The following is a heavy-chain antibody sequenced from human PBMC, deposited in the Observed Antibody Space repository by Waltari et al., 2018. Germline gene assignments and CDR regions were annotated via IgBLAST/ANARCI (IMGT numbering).Heavy chain of an antibody. V-gene: IGHV3-7*01. CDR3: ARELYVPLNY. Sequence: EVQLVESGGGLVQPGGSLRLSCAASGFTFSSYWMSWVRQAPGKGLVCVANIKQDGSGKYYVDSVKGRFTISRDNAKNSLYLQMNSLRAEDTAVYYCARELYVPLNYWGQGTLVTVSS. D-gene: IGHD3-10*02. CDR2: IKQDGSGK. J-gene: IGHJ4*02. CDR1: GFTFSSYW.